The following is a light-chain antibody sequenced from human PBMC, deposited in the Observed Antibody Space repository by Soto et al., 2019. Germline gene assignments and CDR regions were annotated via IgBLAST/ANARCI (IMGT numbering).Light chain of an antibody. J-gene: IGKJ1*01. Sequence: DIQMTQSPSTLSASVGDRVTITCRASQSISSWLAWYQQKPGKAPKLLIYKASSLESGVPSRFSGSGSGTEFTLTISRLQPDEFATYYCQQYNGYSWTFGQGTKVGIE. CDR1: QSISSW. CDR2: KAS. V-gene: IGKV1-5*03. CDR3: QQYNGYSWT.